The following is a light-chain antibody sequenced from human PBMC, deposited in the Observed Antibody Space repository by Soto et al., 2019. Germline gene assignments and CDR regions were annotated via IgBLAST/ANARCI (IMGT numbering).Light chain of an antibody. J-gene: IGLJ2*01. Sequence: QSVLTQPPSASGSPGQSVTISCTGSSSDVGGYNYVSWYQQHPGKAPKLMIYEVNKRPSGVPNRFSGSKSGNTASLTVSGLQAEDEAEYYCSSYEDSNNVVLFGGGTKLTVL. CDR1: SSDVGGYNY. CDR2: EVN. V-gene: IGLV2-8*01. CDR3: SSYEDSNNVVL.